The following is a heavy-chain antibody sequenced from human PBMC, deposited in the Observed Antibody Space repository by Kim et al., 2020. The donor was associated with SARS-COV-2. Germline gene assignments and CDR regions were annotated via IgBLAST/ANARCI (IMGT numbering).Heavy chain of an antibody. CDR1: GYSFTSYW. CDR3: ARGGSSWPSPDY. CDR2: IDPSDSYT. V-gene: IGHV5-10-1*01. J-gene: IGHJ4*02. Sequence: GESLKISCKGSGYSFTSYWISWVRQMPGKGLEWMGRIDPSDSYTNYSPSFQGHVTISADKSISTAYLQWSSLKASDTAMYYCARGGSSWPSPDYWGQGTLVTVSS. D-gene: IGHD6-13*01.